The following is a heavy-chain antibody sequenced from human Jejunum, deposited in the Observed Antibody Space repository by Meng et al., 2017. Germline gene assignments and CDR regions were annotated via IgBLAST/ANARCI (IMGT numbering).Heavy chain of an antibody. CDR2: IGSGYDT. V-gene: IGHV3-23*01. Sequence: GGSLRLSCAASGFTFSNYAMSWVRQAPGKGLEWVSTIGSGYDTHYADSVKGRFTISRDNFKNMLHLQMNSMRADDTAVYYCAKYGLVGASRWFDPWGQGTQVTVSS. J-gene: IGHJ5*02. CDR1: GFTFSNYA. D-gene: IGHD1-26*01. CDR3: AKYGLVGASRWFDP.